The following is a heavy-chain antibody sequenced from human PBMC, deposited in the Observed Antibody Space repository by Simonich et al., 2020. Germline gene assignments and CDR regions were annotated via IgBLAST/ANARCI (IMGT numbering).Heavy chain of an antibody. CDR1: GYTFTGYY. CDR3: ARGGLGHWYFDL. Sequence: QVQLVQSGAEVKKPGASVKVSCKASGYTFTGYYMHWVRQAPGQGLEWRGRINPTRGGTNYAQKCKGRGTMTRDTSISTAYMERSRLRSDDTAVYYCARGGLGHWYFDLWGRGTLVTVSS. J-gene: IGHJ2*01. CDR2: INPTRGGT. D-gene: IGHD6-25*01. V-gene: IGHV1-2*02.